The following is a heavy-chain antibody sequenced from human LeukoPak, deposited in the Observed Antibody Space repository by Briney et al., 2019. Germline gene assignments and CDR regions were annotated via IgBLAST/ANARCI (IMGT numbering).Heavy chain of an antibody. CDR3: ACYYDSSGYRFDY. CDR1: GGSISSNNW. J-gene: IGHJ4*02. Sequence: SETLSLTCAVSGGSISSNNWWSWVRQPPGKGLEWIGEISHIGSTNYNPSPKSRVSMSVDKSKNQFSLKLSSVTAADTAVYYCACYYDSSGYRFDYWGQGALVTVSS. CDR2: ISHIGST. V-gene: IGHV4-4*02. D-gene: IGHD3-22*01.